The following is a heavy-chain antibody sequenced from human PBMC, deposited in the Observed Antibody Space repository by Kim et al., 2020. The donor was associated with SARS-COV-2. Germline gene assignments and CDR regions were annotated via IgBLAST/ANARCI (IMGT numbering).Heavy chain of an antibody. Sequence: SETLSLTCTVSGGSISSSSYYWGWIRQPPGKGLEWIGSIYYSGSTYYNPSLKSRVTISVDTSKNQFSLKLSSVTAADTAVYYCARSREAAAGTEGEYYFDYWGQGTLVTVSS. D-gene: IGHD6-13*01. CDR3: ARSREAAAGTEGEYYFDY. CDR2: IYYSGST. J-gene: IGHJ4*02. V-gene: IGHV4-39*01. CDR1: GGSISSSSYY.